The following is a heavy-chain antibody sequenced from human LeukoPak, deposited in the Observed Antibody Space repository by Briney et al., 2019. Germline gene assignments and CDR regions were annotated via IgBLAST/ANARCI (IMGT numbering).Heavy chain of an antibody. D-gene: IGHD6-13*01. CDR2: IYYSGST. Sequence: SDTLSLTCTVSGGSISSYYWSWIRQPPGKGLEWIGYIYYSGSTNYNPSLKSRVTISVDTSKNQFSLKLSSVTAADTAVYYCARRGIAAAGTFDYWGQGTLVTVSS. V-gene: IGHV4-59*08. CDR3: ARRGIAAAGTFDY. J-gene: IGHJ4*02. CDR1: GGSISSYY.